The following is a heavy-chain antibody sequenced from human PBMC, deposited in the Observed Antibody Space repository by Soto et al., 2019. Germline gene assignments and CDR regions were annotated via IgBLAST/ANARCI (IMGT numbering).Heavy chain of an antibody. CDR2: IRSDGSNR. J-gene: IGHJ4*02. CDR3: ARSHLYYDSSGYPDY. CDR1: GFTFRSYG. Sequence: PGGSLRLSCTTSGFTFRSYGMHWVRQAPGKGLEWVAVIRSDGSNRYYADSVKGRFTISRDNANNSLYLQMNSLRAEDTSVYYCARSHLYYDSSGYPDYWGQGTLVTVSS. D-gene: IGHD3-22*01. V-gene: IGHV3-33*08.